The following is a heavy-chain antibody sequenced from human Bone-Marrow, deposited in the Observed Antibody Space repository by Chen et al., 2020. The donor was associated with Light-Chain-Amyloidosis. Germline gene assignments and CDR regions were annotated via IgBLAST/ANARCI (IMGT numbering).Heavy chain of an antibody. J-gene: IGHJ6*02. V-gene: IGHV3-21*02. CDR2: ISYRNSYI. D-gene: IGHD3-22*01. CDR3: ARNGGGSYDSRGYQGDYYSLDV. CDR1: GFTFSRYS. Sequence: EVQLAESGGGQVKPGGSLRLSCAGSGFTFSRYSMNWVRQAPGKGLAWVAEISYRNSYIYYADSVKGRFTIYRDNARKSLFLGMNTVSIDDTAVYYCARNGGGSYDSRGYQGDYYSLDVWGQGTTVTVSS.